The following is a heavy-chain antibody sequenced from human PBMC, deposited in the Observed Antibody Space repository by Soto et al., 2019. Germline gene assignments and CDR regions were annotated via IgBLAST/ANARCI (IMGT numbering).Heavy chain of an antibody. D-gene: IGHD5-12*01. CDR3: ARSGYDLTHYYYYGMDV. Sequence: GGSLRLSCAASGFTFSSYAMHWVRQAPGKGLEWVAVISYDGSNKYYADSVKGRFTISRDNSKNTLYLQMNSLRAEDTAVYYCARSGYDLTHYYYYGMDVWGQGTTIT. V-gene: IGHV3-30-3*01. CDR1: GFTFSSYA. CDR2: ISYDGSNK. J-gene: IGHJ6*02.